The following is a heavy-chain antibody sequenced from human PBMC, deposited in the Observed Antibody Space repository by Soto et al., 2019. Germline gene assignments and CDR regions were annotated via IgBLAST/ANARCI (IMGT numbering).Heavy chain of an antibody. D-gene: IGHD2-21*01. J-gene: IGHJ5*02. V-gene: IGHV3-9*01. CDR3: AKTRDLGKCGECPDNVPFDP. CDR1: GFHCVDYA. Sequence: SKSLSWGAAGFHCVDYARHWIRIAPGKGLEWVSGVSWNSGNIAYADSVRGRFTISRDNAKNSVHLQMNSLRGDDTALYYCAKTRDLGKCGECPDNVPFDPWGQGTLVTVSS. CDR2: VSWNSGNI.